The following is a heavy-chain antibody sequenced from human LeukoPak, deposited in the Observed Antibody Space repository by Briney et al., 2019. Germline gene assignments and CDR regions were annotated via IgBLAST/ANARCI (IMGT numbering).Heavy chain of an antibody. CDR1: GGSISSYY. CDR2: IYTSGST. CDR3: ARDGRYYDILGHYYYYMDV. D-gene: IGHD3-9*01. V-gene: IGHV4-4*07. Sequence: ASETLSLTCTVSGGSISSYYWSWIRQPAGKGLEWIGRIYTSGSTNYNPSLKSRVTMSVDTSKNQFSLKLSSVTAADTAVYYCARDGRYYDILGHYYYYMDVWGKGTTVTVSS. J-gene: IGHJ6*03.